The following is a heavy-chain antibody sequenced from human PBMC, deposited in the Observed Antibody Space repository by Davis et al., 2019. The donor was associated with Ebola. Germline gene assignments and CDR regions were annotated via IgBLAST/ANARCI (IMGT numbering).Heavy chain of an antibody. CDR2: IKQDGSEK. V-gene: IGHV3-7*01. CDR3: ARDPLYCSGGSCYRRHYYYGMDV. Sequence: GSLRLSCAASGFTFSSYAMSWVRQAPGKGLEWVANIKQDGSEKYYVDSVKGRFTISRDNAKNSLYLQMNSLRDEDTAVYYCARDPLYCSGGSCYRRHYYYGMDVWGQGTTVTVSS. D-gene: IGHD2-15*01. CDR1: GFTFSSYA. J-gene: IGHJ6*02.